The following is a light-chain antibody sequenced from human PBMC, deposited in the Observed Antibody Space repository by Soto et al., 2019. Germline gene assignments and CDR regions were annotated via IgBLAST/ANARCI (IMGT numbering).Light chain of an antibody. CDR2: SAS. Sequence: EIVLTQSPCTLSLSPGERGTLSCRASQNLGTLYLAWFQQKSGQAPRLLIYSASRRATGIPDRFSGSGSGTDFTLTITRLEPEDSAVYYCQQYGSSPWTFGQGTKVDIK. CDR1: QNLGTLY. CDR3: QQYGSSPWT. J-gene: IGKJ1*01. V-gene: IGKV3-20*01.